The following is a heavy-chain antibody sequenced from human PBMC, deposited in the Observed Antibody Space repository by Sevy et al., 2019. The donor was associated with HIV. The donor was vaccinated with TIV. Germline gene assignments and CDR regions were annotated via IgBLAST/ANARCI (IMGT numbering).Heavy chain of an antibody. J-gene: IGHJ4*02. CDR1: GFTFDDYT. CDR2: ITWDAAKT. D-gene: IGHD3-10*01. CDR3: AKDIPGWSGFDY. V-gene: IGHV3-43*01. Sequence: GGSLRLSCAASGFTFDDYTMHWVRQVPGKGLEWVSHITWDAAKTDYADSVKGRFTVSRDNSENSLYLQMNSLRTEDTALYFCAKDIPGWSGFDYWGQGTLVTVSS.